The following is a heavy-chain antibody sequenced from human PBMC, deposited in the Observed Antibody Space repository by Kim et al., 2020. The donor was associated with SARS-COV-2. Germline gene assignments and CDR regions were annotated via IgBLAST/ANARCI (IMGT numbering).Heavy chain of an antibody. CDR3: AKDYSDSSGVYYFDY. V-gene: IGHV3-23*01. Sequence: DSVPGRFTISRDNSKNTLYLQMHRLGAEDTAVYYCAKDYSDSSGVYYFDYWGQGTLVTVSS. J-gene: IGHJ4*02. D-gene: IGHD3-22*01.